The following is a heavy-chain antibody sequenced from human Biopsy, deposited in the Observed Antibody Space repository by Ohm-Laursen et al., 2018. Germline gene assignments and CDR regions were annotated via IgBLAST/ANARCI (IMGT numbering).Heavy chain of an antibody. V-gene: IGHV4-59*07. J-gene: IGHJ2*01. D-gene: IGHD5-24*01. Sequence: PSDTLSLTCTVSGGPIDSYYWSWIRQPPEKALEWIGYIYFTGRTSYNPSLKSRVTMSVNTSKKQFSLRLSSVTAADTAVYYCASAGYNPDWNFDLWGRGTRVTVSS. CDR1: GGPIDSYY. CDR3: ASAGYNPDWNFDL. CDR2: IYFTGRT.